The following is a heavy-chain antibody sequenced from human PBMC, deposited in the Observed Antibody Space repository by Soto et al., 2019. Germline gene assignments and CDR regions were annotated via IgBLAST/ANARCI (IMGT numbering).Heavy chain of an antibody. J-gene: IGHJ4*02. CDR2: MSGNGGRI. Sequence: PVGSLRLSCAFSVCTFSNYAMTWVRQAPGKWLEWVSLMSGNGGRIVYADSVKGRFTISRDNSKNTLYLQMNSLRLEDTAVYYCVKDPVSGGSGGAWFEYWGPGTLVIVSS. CDR1: VCTFSNYA. D-gene: IGHD2-21*02. CDR3: VKDPVSGGSGGAWFEY. V-gene: IGHV3-23*01.